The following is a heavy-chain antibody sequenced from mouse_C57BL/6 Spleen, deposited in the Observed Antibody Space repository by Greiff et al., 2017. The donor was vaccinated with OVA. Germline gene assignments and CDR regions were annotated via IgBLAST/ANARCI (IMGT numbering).Heavy chain of an antibody. Sequence: QVQLQQPGAELVKPGASVKMSCKASGYTFTSYWITWVKQRPGQGLEWIGDIYPGSGSTTYNEKFKSKAPLTVDTSSSTAYMQLSSLTSEDSAVYYCARGRAYYFDYWGQGTTLTVSS. CDR3: ARGRAYYFDY. CDR1: GYTFTSYW. D-gene: IGHD3-1*01. V-gene: IGHV1-55*01. CDR2: IYPGSGST. J-gene: IGHJ2*01.